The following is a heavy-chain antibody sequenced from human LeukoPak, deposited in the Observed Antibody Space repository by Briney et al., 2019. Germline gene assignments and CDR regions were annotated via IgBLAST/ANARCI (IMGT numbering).Heavy chain of an antibody. Sequence: GRTLILSCATSGFTFTYYYMTWIRQALGKGLDRDSYISSSGSTIYYADSVKGRFTISRDNAKNSLYLQMNSLRAEDTAVYYCAREFYYGSGSFFDYWGQGTLVTVSS. CDR2: ISSSGSTI. J-gene: IGHJ4*02. D-gene: IGHD3-10*01. CDR3: AREFYYGSGSFFDY. V-gene: IGHV3-11*01. CDR1: GFTFTYYY.